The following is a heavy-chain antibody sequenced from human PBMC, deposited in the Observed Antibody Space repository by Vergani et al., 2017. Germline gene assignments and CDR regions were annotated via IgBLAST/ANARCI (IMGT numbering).Heavy chain of an antibody. J-gene: IGHJ6*03. V-gene: IGHV4-39*07. CDR2: IYYSGST. D-gene: IGHD3-9*01. CDR1: GGSISSSSYY. Sequence: QLQLQESGPGLVKPSETLSLTCTVSGGSISSSSYYWGWIRQPPGKGLEWIGSIYYSGSTNYNPSLKSRVTISVDTSKNQFSLKLSSVTAADTAVYYCARERVLRYFDWSPRVYYYMDVWGKGTTVTVSS. CDR3: ARERVLRYFDWSPRVYYYMDV.